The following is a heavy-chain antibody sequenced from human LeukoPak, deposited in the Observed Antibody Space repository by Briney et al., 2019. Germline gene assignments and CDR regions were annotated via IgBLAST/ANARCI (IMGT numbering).Heavy chain of an antibody. J-gene: IGHJ5*02. D-gene: IGHD6-13*01. CDR2: ISYDGANK. CDR1: DFTFSTYA. V-gene: IGHV3-30-3*01. Sequence: GGSLRLSYVASDFTFSTYAMHWVRQAPGKGLEWVAVISYDGANKYYSDSVKGRFTISRDNSKNTLYLQMNSLRVEDTAVYHCARDQSSSWYVAWFDPWGQGTLVTVSS. CDR3: ARDQSSSWYVAWFDP.